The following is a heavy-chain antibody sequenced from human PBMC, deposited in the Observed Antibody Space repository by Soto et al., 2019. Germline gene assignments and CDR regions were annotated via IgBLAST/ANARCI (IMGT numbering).Heavy chain of an antibody. J-gene: IGHJ6*02. V-gene: IGHV1-2*04. D-gene: IGHD3-22*01. CDR2: INPNSGGT. CDR3: ARSWDYDSSGYPYYYYYGMDV. Sequence: QGPGWMGWINPNSGGTNYAQKFQGWVTMTRDTSISTAYMELSRLRSDDTAVYYCARSWDYDSSGYPYYYYYGMDVWGQGTTVTVSS.